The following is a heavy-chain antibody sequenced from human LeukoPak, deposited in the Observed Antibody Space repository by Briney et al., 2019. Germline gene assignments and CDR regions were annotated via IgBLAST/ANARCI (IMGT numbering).Heavy chain of an antibody. D-gene: IGHD3-10*01. CDR1: GGSISSYY. CDR3: ARDSLWFGSGMDV. CDR2: IYYSGST. Sequence: SETLSLTCTVSGGSISSYYWSWIRQPPGKGLEWIGYIYYSGSTNYNPSLKSRVTISVDTSKNQFSLKLSSVTAADTAVYYCARDSLWFGSGMDVWGKGTTVTGSS. J-gene: IGHJ6*04. V-gene: IGHV4-59*01.